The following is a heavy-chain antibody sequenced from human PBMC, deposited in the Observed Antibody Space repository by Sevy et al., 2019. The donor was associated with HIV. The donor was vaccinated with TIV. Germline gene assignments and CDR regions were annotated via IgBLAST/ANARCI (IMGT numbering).Heavy chain of an antibody. CDR1: GFIFSGSA. J-gene: IGHJ4*02. CDR2: IRSKAKSYAT. D-gene: IGHD2-15*01. V-gene: IGHV3-73*01. CDR3: TRQAIYCSGNTCYHPYYFDS. Sequence: GGSLRLSCTASGFIFSGSAIHWVRQASGKGLEWVGRIRSKAKSYATAYAASGKGRFTISRDDSKNTAYLQMNSLKTEETAVYYCTRQAIYCSGNTCYHPYYFDSWGQGTLVTVSS.